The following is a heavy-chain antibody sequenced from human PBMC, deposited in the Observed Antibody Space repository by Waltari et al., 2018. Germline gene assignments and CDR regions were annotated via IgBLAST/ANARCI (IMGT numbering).Heavy chain of an antibody. J-gene: IGHJ3*01. CDR3: ARDRRRFGSGVADGCDF. D-gene: IGHD3-3*01. V-gene: IGHV1-18*01. CDR1: GYNFSTYD. Sequence: QVQLVQSGAEVKKPGASMKVSCKASGYNFSTYDITWVRQAPGQGLEWMGWISVNNGNTNYAKQFQGRCTRTTDTSTKTAYMELRSLRSEDTAVYYCARDRRRFGSGVADGCDFWGQGTIVTVSS. CDR2: ISVNNGNT.